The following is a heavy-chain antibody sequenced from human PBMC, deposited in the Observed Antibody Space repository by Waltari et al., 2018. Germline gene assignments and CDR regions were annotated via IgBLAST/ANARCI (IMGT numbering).Heavy chain of an antibody. V-gene: IGHV1-69*04. CDR3: SRGPQAAGNQLDP. Sequence: QVQLVQSGAEVKKPESSVKVSCQVSGGSFSTYAINWVRQAPGQGLEWMGRILPILNITQYSQKFQGRFTLTADTSTRVAYMELNSLTSEDTAVYFCSRGPQAAGNQLDPWGQGTLVTVSS. CDR2: ILPILNIT. J-gene: IGHJ5*02. CDR1: GGSFSTYA.